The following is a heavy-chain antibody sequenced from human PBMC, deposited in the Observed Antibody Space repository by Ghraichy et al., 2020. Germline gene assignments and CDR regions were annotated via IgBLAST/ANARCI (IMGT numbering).Heavy chain of an antibody. CDR2: IWYDGSNK. D-gene: IGHD2-8*01. Sequence: GGSLRLSCAASGFTFSSYGMHWVRQAPGKGLEWVAVIWYDGSNKYYADSVKGRFTISRDNSKNTLYLQMNSLRAEDTAVYYCARGMRNYYYYYMDVWGKGTTVTVSS. V-gene: IGHV3-33*01. CDR1: GFTFSSYG. CDR3: ARGMRNYYYYYMDV. J-gene: IGHJ6*03.